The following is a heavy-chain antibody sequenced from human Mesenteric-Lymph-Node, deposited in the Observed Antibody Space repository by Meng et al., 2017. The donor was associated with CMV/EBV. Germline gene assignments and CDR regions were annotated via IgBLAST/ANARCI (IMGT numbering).Heavy chain of an antibody. CDR3: ARSASGNDY. J-gene: IGHJ4*02. CDR1: GGSISSSSYY. CDR2: IYYIGST. Sequence: LTCTVSGGSISSSSYYWGWIRQPPGKGLEWIGNIYYIGSTYYNSSLKSRVTISVDTSKNQFSLKLSSVTAADTAVYYCARSASGNDYWGQGTLVTVSS. V-gene: IGHV4-39*01. D-gene: IGHD3-3*01.